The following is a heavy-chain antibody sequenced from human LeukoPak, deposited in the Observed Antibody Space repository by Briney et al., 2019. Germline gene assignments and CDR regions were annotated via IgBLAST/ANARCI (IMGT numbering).Heavy chain of an antibody. CDR2: INHSGST. J-gene: IGHJ4*02. CDR3: ARWDGYNYFDY. V-gene: IGHV4-34*01. D-gene: IGHD3-22*01. CDR1: GGSFSGYY. Sequence: SETLSLTCAVYGGSFSGYYWSWISHPPGRALEWRWEINHSGSTKYNPYLKGQVTISVDTSKNRFSLKVSSVTAAETAVYYCARWDGYNYFDYWGQGTLVTVSS.